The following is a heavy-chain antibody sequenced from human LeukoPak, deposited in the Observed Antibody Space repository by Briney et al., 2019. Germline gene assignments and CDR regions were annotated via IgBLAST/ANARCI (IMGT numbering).Heavy chain of an antibody. CDR1: GFTFSSYE. Sequence: PGGSLRLSCAASGFTFSSYEMNWVRQAPGKGLEWVSHISSGGGTIYYADSVKGRFTISRDNSKNTLYLQMNSLRAEDTAVYYCAKVDRDYYGSGSVDYWGQGTLVTVSS. CDR2: ISSGGGTI. J-gene: IGHJ4*02. V-gene: IGHV3-48*03. CDR3: AKVDRDYYGSGSVDY. D-gene: IGHD3-10*01.